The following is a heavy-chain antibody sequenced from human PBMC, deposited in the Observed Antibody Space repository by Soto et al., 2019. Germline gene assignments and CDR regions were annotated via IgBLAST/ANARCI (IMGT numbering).Heavy chain of an antibody. V-gene: IGHV1-18*01. D-gene: IGHD3-3*01. Sequence: ASVKVSCKASGYIFTSYGISWVRQAPGQGLEWMGWISAYNGNTNYAQKLQGRVTMTTDTSTSTAYMELRSLRSDDTAVYYCARDTIFGVVIMGTFDYWGQGTLVTVSS. CDR3: ARDTIFGVVIMGTFDY. CDR1: GYIFTSYG. CDR2: ISAYNGNT. J-gene: IGHJ4*02.